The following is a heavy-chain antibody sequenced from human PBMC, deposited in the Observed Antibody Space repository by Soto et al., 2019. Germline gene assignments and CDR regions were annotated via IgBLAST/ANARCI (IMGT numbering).Heavy chain of an antibody. Sequence: EVQLVESGGGLVKPGGSLRLSCAASGFTFSNAWMSWVRQAPGKGLEWVGRIKSKTDGGTTDYAAPVKGRFTISRDDSTNTLYLQMNSLKTEDTAVYYCTTDPTTFLRFGEFPYGMDVWGQGTTVTVSS. CDR2: IKSKTDGGTT. CDR1: GFTFSNAW. V-gene: IGHV3-15*01. J-gene: IGHJ6*02. CDR3: TTDPTTFLRFGEFPYGMDV. D-gene: IGHD3-10*01.